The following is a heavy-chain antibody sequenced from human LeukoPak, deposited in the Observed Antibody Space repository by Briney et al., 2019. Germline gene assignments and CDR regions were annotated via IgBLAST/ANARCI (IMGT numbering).Heavy chain of an antibody. D-gene: IGHD5-18*01. CDR1: GFNFDNFA. V-gene: IGHV3-30-3*01. Sequence: PGGSLRLSCVVSGFNFDNFAMHWVRQPLGKGLEWVTVISYDGSNKYYADSVKGRFTISRDNSKNTLYLQMNSLRAEDTAVYYCARGVGYGFSIFDYWGQGTLVTVSS. CDR3: ARGVGYGFSIFDY. CDR2: ISYDGSNK. J-gene: IGHJ4*02.